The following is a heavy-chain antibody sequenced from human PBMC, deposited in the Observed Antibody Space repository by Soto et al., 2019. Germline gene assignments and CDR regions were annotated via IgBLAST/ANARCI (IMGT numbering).Heavy chain of an antibody. J-gene: IGHJ6*02. Sequence: SETLSLTCAVYGWSFSDYYWSWLRQTPEKGLEWIGEINHSGDTKYNPSLESRVTISVDTSKSQFSLKLNSVTAADTAVYYCARTGGMDVWGQGATVTVSS. CDR1: GWSFSDYY. CDR3: ARTGGMDV. V-gene: IGHV4-34*01. CDR2: INHSGDT.